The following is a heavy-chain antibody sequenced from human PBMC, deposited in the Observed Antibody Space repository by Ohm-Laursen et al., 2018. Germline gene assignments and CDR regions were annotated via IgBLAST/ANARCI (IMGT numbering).Heavy chain of an antibody. V-gene: IGHV4-39*07. J-gene: IGHJ4*02. CDR2: IYYSGST. D-gene: IGHD2-15*01. CDR3: ARSYCSGGSCYSSY. CDR1: GGSISSSSYY. Sequence: SETLSLTCTVSGGSISSSSYYWGWIRQPPGKGLEWIGSIYYSGSTYYNPSLKSRVTISVDTSKNQFSLKLSSVTAADTAVYYCARSYCSGGSCYSSYWGQGTLVTVSS.